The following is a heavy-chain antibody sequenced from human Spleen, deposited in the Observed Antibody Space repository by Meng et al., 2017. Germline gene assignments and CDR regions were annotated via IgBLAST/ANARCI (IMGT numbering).Heavy chain of an antibody. Sequence: SLKISCAASGFTFSSFEMKWVRQAPGKGLEWVSYISSGGSTIFYADSVKGRFTISRDNAKNSLYLQMDTLRAEDTAVYYCARAAGYGGYDFADYWGQGTLVTVSS. CDR3: ARAAGYGGYDFADY. J-gene: IGHJ4*02. V-gene: IGHV3-48*03. CDR1: GFTFSSFE. CDR2: ISSGGSTI. D-gene: IGHD5-12*01.